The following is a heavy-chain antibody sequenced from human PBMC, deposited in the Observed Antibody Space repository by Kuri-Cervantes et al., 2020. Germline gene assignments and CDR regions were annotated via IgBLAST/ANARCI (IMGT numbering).Heavy chain of an antibody. D-gene: IGHD6-13*01. CDR1: GFTFSSYD. CDR2: IWYDGSNK. J-gene: IGHJ6*02. CDR3: ARDVKDSSSWYGYYYYGMDV. Sequence: GESLKISCAASGFTFSSYDMHWVRQAPGKGLEWVAVIWYDGSNKYYADSVKGRFTISRDNSKNTLYLQMNSLRAEDTAVYYCARDVKDSSSWYGYYYYGMDVWGQGTTVTVSS. V-gene: IGHV3-33*01.